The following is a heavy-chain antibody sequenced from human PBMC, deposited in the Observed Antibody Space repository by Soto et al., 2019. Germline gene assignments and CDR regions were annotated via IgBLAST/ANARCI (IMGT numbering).Heavy chain of an antibody. V-gene: IGHV3-48*01. D-gene: IGHD3-16*01. Sequence: EVQLVESGGGLVQPGGSLRLSCAASGFTFSSYSMNWVRQAPGKGLEWVSYISSSSSTIYYADSVKGRFTISRDNAKNSLYLQMNSLRAEDTAVYYCARDFQSGLRGYYYYYMDVWGKGTTVTVSS. CDR2: ISSSSSTI. J-gene: IGHJ6*03. CDR3: ARDFQSGLRGYYYYYMDV. CDR1: GFTFSSYS.